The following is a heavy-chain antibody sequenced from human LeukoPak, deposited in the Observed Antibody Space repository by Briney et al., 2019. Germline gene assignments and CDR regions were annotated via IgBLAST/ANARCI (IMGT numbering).Heavy chain of an antibody. D-gene: IGHD5-12*01. V-gene: IGHV4-4*02. CDR1: GGSISSSNW. CDR2: IYYSGST. J-gene: IGHJ4*02. CDR3: EGMATIPYYFDY. Sequence: SGTLSLTCAVSGGSISSSNWWSWVRQPPGKGLEWIGSIYYSGSTYYNPSLKSRVTISVDTSKNQFSLKLSSVTAADTAVYYCEGMATIPYYFDYWGQGTLVTVSS.